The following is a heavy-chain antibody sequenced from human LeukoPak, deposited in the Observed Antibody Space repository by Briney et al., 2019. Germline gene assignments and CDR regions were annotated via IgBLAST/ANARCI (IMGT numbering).Heavy chain of an antibody. D-gene: IGHD3-10*01. J-gene: IGHJ6*02. V-gene: IGHV3-53*04. CDR3: ARTMVRGVIIGNGMDV. CDR2: IYSGGST. CDR1: GFTVSSNY. Sequence: HGGSLRLSCAASGFTVSSNYMRWVRPAPGEGLEWVSVIYSGGSTCYADSVKGRFTISRHNSKTTLYLQMNSPRAEDTAVYYCARTMVRGVIIGNGMDVWGQGTTVTVSS.